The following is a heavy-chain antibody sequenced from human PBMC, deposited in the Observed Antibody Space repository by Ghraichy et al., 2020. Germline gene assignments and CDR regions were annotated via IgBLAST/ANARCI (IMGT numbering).Heavy chain of an antibody. CDR2: IYSGGST. Sequence: LSLTCAASGFTVSSNYMSWVRQAPGKGLEWVSVIYSGGSTYYADSVKGRFTISRDNSKNTLYLQMNSLRAEDTAVYYCARGQGSGYYLDAFDIWGQGTMVTVSS. CDR1: GFTVSSNY. CDR3: ARGQGSGYYLDAFDI. D-gene: IGHD3-22*01. V-gene: IGHV3-53*01. J-gene: IGHJ3*02.